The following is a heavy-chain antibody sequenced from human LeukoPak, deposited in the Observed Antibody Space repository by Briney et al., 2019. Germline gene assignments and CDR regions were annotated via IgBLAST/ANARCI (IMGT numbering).Heavy chain of an antibody. V-gene: IGHV1-2*02. D-gene: IGHD3-16*02. Sequence: ASVKVSCKASGYTFTGYYMHWVRQAPGQGLEWMGWINPNSGGTNYAQRFQGRVTMTRDTSISTAYMELSRLGSDDTAVYYCAREYYDYAWGSFRPKTPLDSWGQGTLVTVSS. J-gene: IGHJ4*02. CDR3: AREYYDYAWGSFRPKTPLDS. CDR1: GYTFTGYY. CDR2: INPNSGGT.